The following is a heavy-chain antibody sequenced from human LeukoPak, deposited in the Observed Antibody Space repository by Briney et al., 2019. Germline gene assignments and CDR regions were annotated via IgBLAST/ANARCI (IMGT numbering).Heavy chain of an antibody. Sequence: GASVKVSCKASGGTFSRYAINWVRQAPGQGLDGMGGIIPMFCTPNYAQKFQVRGTITAHESTRTASMELSSMRSEDTAVYYCATTPGKVWFGELSRWGQGTLVTVSP. J-gene: IGHJ4*02. V-gene: IGHV1-69*13. D-gene: IGHD3-10*01. CDR1: GGTFSRYA. CDR2: IIPMFCTP. CDR3: ATTPGKVWFGELSR.